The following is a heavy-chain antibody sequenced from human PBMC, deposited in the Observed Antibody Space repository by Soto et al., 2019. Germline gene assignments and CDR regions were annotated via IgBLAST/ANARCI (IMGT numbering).Heavy chain of an antibody. V-gene: IGHV4-31*03. J-gene: IGHJ4*02. CDR3: ARARSNYYDSSGYPYYFDY. Sequence: TLSLTCTFSGGSVSSGFFYWSGIRQHPGKGLEWIGYIYYSGSTYYNPSLKSRVTISVDTSKNQFSLKLSSVTAADTAVYYCARARSNYYDSSGYPYYFDYWGQGTLVTV. D-gene: IGHD3-22*01. CDR1: GGSVSSGFFY. CDR2: IYYSGST.